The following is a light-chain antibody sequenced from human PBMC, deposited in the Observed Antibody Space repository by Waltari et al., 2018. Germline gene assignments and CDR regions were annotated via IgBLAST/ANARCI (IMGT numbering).Light chain of an antibody. CDR2: GAS. Sequence: TQSPSTLSASVGDRVTITCRASQSISKWLAWYQQKPGQAPRLLIYGASSRATGIPDRFSGSGSGTDFSLTISRLEPEDFAVYYCQHYVRLPVTFGQGTKVEIK. J-gene: IGKJ1*01. CDR1: QSISKW. V-gene: IGKV3-20*01. CDR3: QHYVRLPVT.